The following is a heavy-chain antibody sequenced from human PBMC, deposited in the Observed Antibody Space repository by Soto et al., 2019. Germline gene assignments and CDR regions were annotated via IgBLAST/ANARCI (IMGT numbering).Heavy chain of an antibody. Sequence: QVQLVESGGGVVQPGRSLRLSCAASGFTFSSYAMHWVRQAPGKGLEWVAVISYDGSNKYYADSVKGRFTISRDNSNNTLYLQMNSLRAEDTAVYYCARAGAYSSGWSTSWGQGTLVTVSS. V-gene: IGHV3-30-3*01. CDR3: ARAGAYSSGWSTS. D-gene: IGHD6-19*01. J-gene: IGHJ4*02. CDR2: ISYDGSNK. CDR1: GFTFSSYA.